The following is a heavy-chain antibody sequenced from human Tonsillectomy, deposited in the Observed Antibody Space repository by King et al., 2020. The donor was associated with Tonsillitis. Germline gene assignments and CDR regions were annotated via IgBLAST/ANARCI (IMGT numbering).Heavy chain of an antibody. CDR2: ISWDGGST. D-gene: IGHD2-8*01. J-gene: IGHJ6*03. Sequence: VQLVESGGGVVKPGGSLRLSCAASGFTFDDDAMHWVRQAPGKGLEWVSLISWDGGSTYYADSVKGRFTISRDNSKNSLYLQMNSLRTEDAALYYCATGGLGIVLMMYASMPYYYYYMDLWGKATTVTLSS. CDR3: ATGGLGIVLMMYASMPYYYYYMDL. CDR1: GFTFDDDA. V-gene: IGHV3-43*02.